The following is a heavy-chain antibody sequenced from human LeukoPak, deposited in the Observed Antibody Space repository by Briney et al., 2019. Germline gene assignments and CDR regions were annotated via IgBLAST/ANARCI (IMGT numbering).Heavy chain of an antibody. CDR3: ARVELDDYGDYYWYFDL. CDR1: GYTFTSYG. V-gene: IGHV1-18*01. D-gene: IGHD4-17*01. J-gene: IGHJ2*01. CDR2: ISAYNGNT. Sequence: ASVKVSCKASGYTFTSYGISWARQAPGQGLEWMGWISAYNGNTNYAQKLQGRVTMTTDTSTSTAYMELRSLRSDDTAVYYCARVELDDYGDYYWYFDLWGRGTLVTVSS.